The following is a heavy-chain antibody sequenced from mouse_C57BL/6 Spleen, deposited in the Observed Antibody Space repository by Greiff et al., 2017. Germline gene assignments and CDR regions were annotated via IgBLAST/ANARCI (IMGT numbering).Heavy chain of an antibody. V-gene: IGHV1-80*01. CDR3: ARSSSGPFFAY. Sequence: VQLVESGAELVKPGASVKISCKASGYAFSSYWMNWVKQRPGKGLEWIGQIYPGDGDTNYNGKFKGKATLTADKSSSTAYMQLSSLTSEDSAVYFCARSSSGPFFAYWGQGTLVTVSA. CDR1: GYAFSSYW. D-gene: IGHD3-2*02. J-gene: IGHJ3*01. CDR2: IYPGDGDT.